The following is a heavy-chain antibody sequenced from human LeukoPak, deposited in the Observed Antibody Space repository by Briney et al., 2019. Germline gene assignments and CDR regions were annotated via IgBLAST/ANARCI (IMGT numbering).Heavy chain of an antibody. D-gene: IGHD6-19*01. J-gene: IGHJ4*02. V-gene: IGHV3-23*01. CDR2: IFGSGGST. Sequence: GGSLRLSCAASGFTFSAYAMHWVRQAPGKGLEWVSGIFGSGGSTHYADSVKGRFTISRDNSKNTVYLQMKSLRAEDTAVYYCAKTTTGYSSGRFPGWPVDYWGQGTLVTVSS. CDR1: GFTFSAYA. CDR3: AKTTTGYSSGRFPGWPVDY.